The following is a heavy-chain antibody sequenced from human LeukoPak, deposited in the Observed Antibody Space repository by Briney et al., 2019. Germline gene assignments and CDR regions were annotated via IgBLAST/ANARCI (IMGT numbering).Heavy chain of an antibody. CDR2: IYYSGST. J-gene: IGHJ5*02. CDR1: GGSISSYY. V-gene: IGHV4-59*01. D-gene: IGHD6-6*01. CDR3: ARERDPPYSSSSAWRFDP. Sequence: KSSETLSLTCTVSGGSISSYYWSWIRQPPGKGLEGIGYIYYSGSTNYNPSLKSRVTISVDTCKNQFSLKLTSVTAADTAVYYCARERDPPYSSSSAWRFDPWGQGTLVTVSS.